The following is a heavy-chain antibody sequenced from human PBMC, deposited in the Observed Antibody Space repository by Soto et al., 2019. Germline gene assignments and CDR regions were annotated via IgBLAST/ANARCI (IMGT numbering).Heavy chain of an antibody. CDR1: GFTLSDYD. Sequence: GGSLRLSCAASGFTLSDYDINWIRQAPGKGLEWVSYISSISGSTIYYADSLKGRFTISRDNAKNSLYLQMNSLRAEDTAVYYCANLYMDVWGKGTTVTVSS. CDR2: ISSISGSTI. J-gene: IGHJ6*03. V-gene: IGHV3-11*01. CDR3: ANLYMDV.